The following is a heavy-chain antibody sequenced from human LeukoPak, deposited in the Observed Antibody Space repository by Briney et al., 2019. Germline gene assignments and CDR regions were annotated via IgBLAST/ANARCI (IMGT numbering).Heavy chain of an antibody. J-gene: IGHJ4*02. Sequence: GGSLRLSCAASGFTFSSYSMNWVRQAPGKGLEWISSISSSSSYIYYADSVKGRFTISRDNAKNSLYLQMNSLRAEDTAVYYCARASLNDYYGSGSYKVWGQGTLVTVSS. CDR3: ARASLNDYYGSGSYKV. D-gene: IGHD3-10*01. V-gene: IGHV3-21*01. CDR2: ISSSSSYI. CDR1: GFTFSSYS.